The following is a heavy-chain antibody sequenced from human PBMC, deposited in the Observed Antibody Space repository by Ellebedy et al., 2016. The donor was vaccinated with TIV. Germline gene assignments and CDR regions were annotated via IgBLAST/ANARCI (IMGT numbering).Heavy chain of an antibody. V-gene: IGHV1-2*04. Sequence: ASVKVSCXASGYTFTGYYLHWVRQAPGQGLEWMGWINPNSGGTNYAQKFQGWVTMTRDTSINTAYMELSRLRSEDTAVYYCAAESYGDYVGYFDYWGQGTLVTVSS. CDR2: INPNSGGT. CDR1: GYTFTGYY. J-gene: IGHJ4*02. CDR3: AAESYGDYVGYFDY. D-gene: IGHD4-17*01.